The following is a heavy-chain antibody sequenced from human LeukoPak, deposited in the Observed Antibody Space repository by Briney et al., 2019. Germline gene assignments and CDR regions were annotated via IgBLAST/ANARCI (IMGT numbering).Heavy chain of an antibody. Sequence: GGSLRLSCAASGFTFSSYWMHWVRHAPGKGLVWVSRINSDGSSTSYADSVKGRFTISRDNAKNTLYLQMNSLRAEDTAVYYCARETGKRGMDVWGQGTTVTVSS. D-gene: IGHD1-1*01. J-gene: IGHJ6*02. CDR2: INSDGSST. CDR1: GFTFSSYW. CDR3: ARETGKRGMDV. V-gene: IGHV3-74*01.